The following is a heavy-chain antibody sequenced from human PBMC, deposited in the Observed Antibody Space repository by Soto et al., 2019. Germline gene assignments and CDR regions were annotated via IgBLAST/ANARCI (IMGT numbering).Heavy chain of an antibody. Sequence: PSETLSLTCAVYGGSFSGYYWSWIRQPPGKGLEWIGEINHSGSTNYNPSLKSRVTISVDTSKNQFSLKLSSVTAADTAVYYCASPSGITGSSRGAFDIWGQGTMVTVSS. J-gene: IGHJ3*02. D-gene: IGHD1-20*01. V-gene: IGHV4-34*01. CDR3: ASPSGITGSSRGAFDI. CDR1: GGSFSGYY. CDR2: INHSGST.